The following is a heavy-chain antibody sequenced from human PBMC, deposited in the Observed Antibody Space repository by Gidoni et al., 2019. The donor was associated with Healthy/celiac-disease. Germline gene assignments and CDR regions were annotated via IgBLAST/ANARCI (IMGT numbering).Heavy chain of an antibody. CDR2: IGTAGDT. D-gene: IGHD6-19*01. J-gene: IGHJ4*02. CDR3: ARASPGSGWYGAVFDY. CDR1: GFTFSSYD. V-gene: IGHV3-13*01. Sequence: EVQVVESGGGLVQPGGSLRLSCAASGFTFSSYDMHWVRQATGKGLAWVSAIGTAGDTYYPGSVKGRFTISRENAKNSLYLQMNSLRAGDTAVYYCARASPGSGWYGAVFDYWGQGTLVTVSS.